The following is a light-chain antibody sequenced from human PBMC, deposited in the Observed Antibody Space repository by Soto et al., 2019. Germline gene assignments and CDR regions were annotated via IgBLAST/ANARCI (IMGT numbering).Light chain of an antibody. J-gene: IGKJ5*01. CDR2: DAS. CDR1: QNISIY. Sequence: EIVLTQSPATLSLSPGERATLSCRASQNISIYLAWYQQKPGQAPRLLIYDASNRATGIPARFSGSGSGTDFTLTISNLEPEDFAVHYCQQRNNWPPEITFGQGTRLEIK. CDR3: QQRNNWPPEIT. V-gene: IGKV3-11*01.